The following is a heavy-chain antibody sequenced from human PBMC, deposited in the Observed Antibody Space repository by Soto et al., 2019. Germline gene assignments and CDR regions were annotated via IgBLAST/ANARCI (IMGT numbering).Heavy chain of an antibody. D-gene: IGHD6-6*01. CDR3: ARVEGSASSPGD. J-gene: IGHJ1*01. CDR1: GYSFTAYY. V-gene: IGHV1-2*02. CDR2: VYPRRGDT. Sequence: ASVKAYGKTSGYSFTAYYVHWVRQAPGQGLEWIGWVYPRRGDTKYAQKFQGRVTMTRDTSITTAYMELSRLRPDDTAIYYCARVEGSASSPGDWGQGTLVTVSS.